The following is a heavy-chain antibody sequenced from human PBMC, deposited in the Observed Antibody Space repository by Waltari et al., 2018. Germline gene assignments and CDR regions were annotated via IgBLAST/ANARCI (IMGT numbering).Heavy chain of an antibody. Sequence: EVQLVESGGGWVQPGGSLRLSCAAAGFTFSSYEVNWFRQASGEGLEWVSYISSSGSTMYYADSVKGRFTISRDNAKNSLYLQMNSLRAEDTAVYYCARGYSYGPWGQGTLVTVSS. V-gene: IGHV3-48*03. CDR2: ISSSGSTM. D-gene: IGHD5-18*01. J-gene: IGHJ4*02. CDR1: GFTFSSYE. CDR3: ARGYSYGP.